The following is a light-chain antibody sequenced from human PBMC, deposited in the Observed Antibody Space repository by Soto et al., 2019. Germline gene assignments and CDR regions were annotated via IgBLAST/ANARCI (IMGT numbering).Light chain of an antibody. Sequence: PALTKPASVSGSAGQWLTITSTGTNSDVGSYNLVSWYQQHPGKAPKLVIYKGSERPSGVSNRFSGSKSGNTASLTISGLQAEDEADYYCCSYAGSITFYVFGTGTKVTVL. J-gene: IGLJ1*01. CDR3: CSYAGSITFYV. V-gene: IGLV2-23*01. CDR2: KGS. CDR1: NSDVGSYNL.